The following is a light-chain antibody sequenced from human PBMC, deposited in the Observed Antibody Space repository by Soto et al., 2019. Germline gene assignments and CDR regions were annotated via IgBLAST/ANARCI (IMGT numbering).Light chain of an antibody. CDR1: QSLLHSNGYNY. J-gene: IGKJ4*01. Sequence: DIVMTQSPLSLPVTPGEPASISCRSSQSLLHSNGYNYLDWYLQKPGQSPQLLIYLGSNRASGVPDRFSGSGSGTDFSLKISRVEAEDVGLYYCMQALEIPLTFGGGTKVDIK. CDR2: LGS. CDR3: MQALEIPLT. V-gene: IGKV2-28*01.